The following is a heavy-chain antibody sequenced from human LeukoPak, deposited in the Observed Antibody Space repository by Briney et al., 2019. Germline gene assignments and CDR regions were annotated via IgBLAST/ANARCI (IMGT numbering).Heavy chain of an antibody. CDR2: ISYDGSKK. CDR1: GFTFSSYA. D-gene: IGHD2-2*01. CDR3: ARGYCSGTSCYEVGYYGMDV. J-gene: IGHJ6*02. V-gene: IGHV3-30-3*01. Sequence: GGSLRLSCAASGFTFSSYAMHWVRQAPGKGLEWVAVISYDGSKKYYADSVKGRFTISRDNSKNTLYLQMNSLRAEDTAVYYCARGYCSGTSCYEVGYYGMDVWGQGTTVTVSS.